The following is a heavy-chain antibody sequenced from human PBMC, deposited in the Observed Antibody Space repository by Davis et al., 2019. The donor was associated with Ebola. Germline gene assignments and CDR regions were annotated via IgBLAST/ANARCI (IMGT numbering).Heavy chain of an antibody. CDR2: INSEGSST. V-gene: IGHV3-74*01. J-gene: IGHJ6*02. CDR3: ARVSSSYGDYVGYYYYYGMDV. CDR1: GFTFSSYW. Sequence: GESLKISCAASGFTFSSYWMHWVRQAPGKGLVWVSHINSEGSSTSYADSVKGRFTISRDNAKNTLYLQMNSLRAEDTAVHYCARVSSSYGDYVGYYYYYGMDVWGQGTTVTVSS. D-gene: IGHD4-17*01.